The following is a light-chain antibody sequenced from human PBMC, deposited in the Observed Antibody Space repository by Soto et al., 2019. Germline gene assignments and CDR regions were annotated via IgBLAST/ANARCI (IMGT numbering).Light chain of an antibody. J-gene: IGKJ1*01. CDR2: GAS. V-gene: IGKV3-15*01. Sequence: EIVMTQSPATLSVSPGGRATLSCRASQSISGTLAWYQQKPGQAPRHLIHGASTRAPGFPTRFSGSGSGTDFTLTISSLQSEDFAVYYCKQYNNWPLTLGQRTKVDIK. CDR3: KQYNNWPLT. CDR1: QSISGT.